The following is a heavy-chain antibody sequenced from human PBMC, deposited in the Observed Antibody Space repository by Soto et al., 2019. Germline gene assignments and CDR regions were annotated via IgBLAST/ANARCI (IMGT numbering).Heavy chain of an antibody. D-gene: IGHD1-20*01. Sequence: LRETLSLTCAVSGGSISRSNWWTWVRQPPGKGLEWIGDIYYSGTTNYNPSLKSRVTILIDTSRNQFSLSLSSVTAADTAVYYCARFSVDYNFDSWGQGTLVTVSS. CDR1: GGSISRSNW. CDR3: ARFSVDYNFDS. CDR2: IYYSGTT. J-gene: IGHJ4*02. V-gene: IGHV4-4*02.